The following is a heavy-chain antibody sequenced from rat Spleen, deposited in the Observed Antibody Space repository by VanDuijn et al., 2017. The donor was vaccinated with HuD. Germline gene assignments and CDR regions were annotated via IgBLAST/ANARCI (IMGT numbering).Heavy chain of an antibody. V-gene: IGHV5-25*01. CDR2: ISTTGGII. D-gene: IGHD1-12*02. CDR3: STHRYYYDGPSLGF. J-gene: IGHJ1*01. Sequence: EVELVESGGGLVQPGGSMKLSCAASGFTFRNYGMAWVRQAPTKGLEWVASISTTGGIIYYRDSVTGRFTISRDNAKSTLYLQMDSLRSEDTATYYCSTHRYYYDGPSLGFWGPGTMVTVSS. CDR1: GFTFRNYG.